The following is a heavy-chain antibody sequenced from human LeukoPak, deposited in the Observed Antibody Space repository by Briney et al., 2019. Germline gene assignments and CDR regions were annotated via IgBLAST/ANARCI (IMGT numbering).Heavy chain of an antibody. J-gene: IGHJ4*02. V-gene: IGHV1-46*01. CDR2: ISPSGGST. Sequence: ASVKVSCKASGYTFTSNYMHWVRQAPGQGPEWMGVISPSGGSTTYAQKFQGRVTITADKSTSTAYMELSSLRSEDTAVYYCARGLLWFGESYYPFDYWGQGTLVTVSS. D-gene: IGHD3-10*01. CDR1: GYTFTSNY. CDR3: ARGLLWFGESYYPFDY.